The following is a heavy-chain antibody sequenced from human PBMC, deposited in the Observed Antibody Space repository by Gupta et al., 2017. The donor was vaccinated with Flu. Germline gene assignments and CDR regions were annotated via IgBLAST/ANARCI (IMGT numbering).Heavy chain of an antibody. D-gene: IGHD3-22*01. CDR1: GFAFSSNA. Sequence: QVQLVQSGGGVVQPGRSLRLSCAASGFAFSSNAMHWVRQAPGKGLEWVAIIGSDGSYKDYADSVKGRFAISRDNSENTLYLQMNSLRVEDTAVYYCATHETQQSTGYYWYADLWGRGTLVAVSS. J-gene: IGHJ2*01. CDR2: IGSDGSYK. V-gene: IGHV3-33*03. CDR3: ATHETQQSTGYYWYADL.